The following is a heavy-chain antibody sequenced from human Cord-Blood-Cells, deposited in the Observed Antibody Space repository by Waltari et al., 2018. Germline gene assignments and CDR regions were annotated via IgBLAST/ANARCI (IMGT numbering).Heavy chain of an antibody. J-gene: IGHJ4*02. Sequence: QVPLVQSGAEVKKPGSSVKVSCKASGGTFSSYAISWLRQAPGQGLEWMGRIIPILGIANYAQKFQGRVTITADKSTSTAYMELSSLRSEDTAVYYCARETGTTNYDILTGYDYWGQGTLVTVSS. CDR3: ARETGTTNYDILTGYDY. CDR1: GGTFSSYA. V-gene: IGHV1-69*09. CDR2: IIPILGIA. D-gene: IGHD3-9*01.